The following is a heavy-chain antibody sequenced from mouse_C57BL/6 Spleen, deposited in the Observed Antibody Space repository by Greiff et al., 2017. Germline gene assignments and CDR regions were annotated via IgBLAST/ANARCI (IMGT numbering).Heavy chain of an antibody. Sequence: ESGPGLVKPSQSLSLTCSVTGYSITSGYYWNWLRQFPGNKLEWMGYISYDGSNNYNPSLKNRISITRDTSKNQFFLKLNSVTTEDTATYYCARDYGLYYYAMDYWGQGTSVTVAS. D-gene: IGHD1-1*02. CDR2: ISYDGSN. J-gene: IGHJ4*01. CDR3: ARDYGLYYYAMDY. V-gene: IGHV3-6*01. CDR1: GYSITSGYY.